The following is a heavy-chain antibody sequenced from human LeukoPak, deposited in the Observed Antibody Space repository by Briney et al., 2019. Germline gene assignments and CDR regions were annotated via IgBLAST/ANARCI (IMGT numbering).Heavy chain of an antibody. Sequence: PGGSLRLSCAASGFTFSSYAMSWVRQAPGKGLEWVSAISGSGGSTYYADSVKGRFTISREKSKNTLFLQVSSLRAEDTAVYYCAKGINYYSSGAPDYWGQGTLVTVSS. CDR1: GFTFSSYA. CDR3: AKGINYYSSGAPDY. J-gene: IGHJ4*02. CDR2: ISGSGGST. V-gene: IGHV3-23*01. D-gene: IGHD3-10*01.